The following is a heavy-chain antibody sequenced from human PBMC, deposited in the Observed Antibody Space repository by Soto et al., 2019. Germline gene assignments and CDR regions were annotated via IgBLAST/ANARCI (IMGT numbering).Heavy chain of an antibody. Sequence: ASVKVSCKASGYTFTSYGISWVRQAPGRGLEWMGWISAYNGNTNYAQKLQGRVTMTTDTSTSTAYMELRSLRSDDTAVYYCARDDSGRRRYYYYGMDVWGQGTTVTVSS. J-gene: IGHJ6*02. CDR1: GYTFTSYG. CDR3: ARDDSGRRRYYYYGMDV. D-gene: IGHD5-12*01. CDR2: ISAYNGNT. V-gene: IGHV1-18*01.